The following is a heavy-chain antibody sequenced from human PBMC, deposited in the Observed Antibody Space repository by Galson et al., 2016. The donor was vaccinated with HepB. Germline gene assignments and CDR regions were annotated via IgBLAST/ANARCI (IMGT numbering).Heavy chain of an antibody. V-gene: IGHV3-23*01. Sequence: SLRLSCAASAFGFSSYAMAWVRQAPGKGLEWVSGISRDGGRTYYADSVKGRFTIFRDNSKNTLYLQMNSLRAEDTAVYFCAKDAILGCGRDCYVDYWGQGTLVTVSS. D-gene: IGHD2-21*02. CDR2: ISRDGGRT. CDR3: AKDAILGCGRDCYVDY. CDR1: AFGFSSYA. J-gene: IGHJ4*02.